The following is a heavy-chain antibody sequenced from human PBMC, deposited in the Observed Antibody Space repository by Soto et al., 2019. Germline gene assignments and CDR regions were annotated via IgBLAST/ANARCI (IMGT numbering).Heavy chain of an antibody. CDR3: ARDRIAAAGTEFYYYYYGMDV. Sequence: PGGSLRLSCVGSGFIFGSFEMNWVRHAPGKGLEWLSYISESGSTIYYADSVRGRFTISRDNAKNSLYLQMNSLRAEDTAVYYCARDRIAAAGTEFYYYYYGMDVWGQGTTVTVSS. D-gene: IGHD6-13*01. CDR1: GFIFGSFE. J-gene: IGHJ6*02. V-gene: IGHV3-48*03. CDR2: ISESGSTI.